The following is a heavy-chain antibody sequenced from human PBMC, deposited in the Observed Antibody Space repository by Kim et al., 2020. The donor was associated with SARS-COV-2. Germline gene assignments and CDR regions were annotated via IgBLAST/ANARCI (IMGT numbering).Heavy chain of an antibody. CDR3: AREIMVASFDY. D-gene: IGHD2-15*01. CDR2: IWYDGSNK. Sequence: GGSLRLSCAASGFNFSSYGMHWVRQAPGKGLEWVSVIWYDGSNKYSDDSVKGRSTISQDTSKNTQHLQMNRMSADDTAEYCCAREIMVASFDYCDNGILV. CDR1: GFNFSSYG. V-gene: IGHV3-33*01. J-gene: IGHJ4*01.